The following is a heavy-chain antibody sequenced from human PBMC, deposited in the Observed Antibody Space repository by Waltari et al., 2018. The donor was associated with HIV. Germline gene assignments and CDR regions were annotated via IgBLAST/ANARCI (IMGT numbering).Heavy chain of an antibody. CDR2: IKQDASDK. CDR3: ARDTTF. Sequence: EVQLVESGGGLVQPGGSPRLSCAASGSTFSSDWMTWLSPAPGKGLEWVANIKQDASDKFYVDSVKGRFTISRDNAKNSLYLQMDSLRAEDTAIYYCARDTTFWGQGTLVTVSS. J-gene: IGHJ4*02. D-gene: IGHD1-26*01. CDR1: GSTFSSDW. V-gene: IGHV3-7*03.